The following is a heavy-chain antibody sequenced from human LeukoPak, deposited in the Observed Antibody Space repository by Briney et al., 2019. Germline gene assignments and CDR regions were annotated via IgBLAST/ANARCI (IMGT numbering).Heavy chain of an antibody. CDR2: ITSSGGGT. CDR3: AKYRVGATSWAFDI. Sequence: GGSLRLSCAASGFTFNIYAMSWVRQAPGKGLEWVSSITSSGGGTFYADSVKDRFTISRDNSKNTLYLQMNSLRAEDTAVYYCAKYRVGATSWAFDIWGQGTMVTVSS. J-gene: IGHJ3*02. CDR1: GFTFNIYA. D-gene: IGHD1-26*01. V-gene: IGHV3-23*01.